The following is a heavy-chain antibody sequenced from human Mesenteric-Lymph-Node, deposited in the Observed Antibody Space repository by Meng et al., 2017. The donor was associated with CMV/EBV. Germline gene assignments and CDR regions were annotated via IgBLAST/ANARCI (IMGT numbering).Heavy chain of an antibody. J-gene: IGHJ6*02. Sequence: GESLKISCAASGFTLTYFGIHWVRQAPGKGLEWVSAISGSGGSTYYADSVKGRFTISRDNSKNTLYLQMNSLRAEDTAVYYCASPRDSSGYYYYYYGMDVWGQGTTVTVSS. CDR2: ISGSGGST. D-gene: IGHD3-22*01. CDR1: GFTLTYFG. CDR3: ASPRDSSGYYYYYYGMDV. V-gene: IGHV3-23*01.